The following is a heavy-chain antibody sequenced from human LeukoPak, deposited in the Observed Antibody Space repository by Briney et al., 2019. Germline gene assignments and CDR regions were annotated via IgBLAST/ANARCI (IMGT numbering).Heavy chain of an antibody. D-gene: IGHD3-9*01. CDR1: GYTFTNYY. CDR3: ARDRRYLRYFDWFLDY. J-gene: IGHJ4*02. V-gene: IGHV1-2*02. Sequence: ASVKVSYKASGYTFTNYYMHWVRQAPGQGLEWMGWVNPNSGDTNYAQKFQGRVTMTRDTSISTAYLDLSSLKSDDTAVYYCARDRRYLRYFDWFLDYWGQGTLVIVSS. CDR2: VNPNSGDT.